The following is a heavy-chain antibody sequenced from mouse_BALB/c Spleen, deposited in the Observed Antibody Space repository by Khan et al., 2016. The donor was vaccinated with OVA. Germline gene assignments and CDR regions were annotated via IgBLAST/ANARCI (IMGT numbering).Heavy chain of an antibody. CDR1: GYTFINYW. Sequence: QVQLKQSGAELAKPGASVKMSCKASGYTFINYWILWVKQRPGQGLEWIGNINPSTGYTEYNQNFKDKATLTADKSSSTAYMQLSSLTSEDSAVYYCARRGLRWDFDNGGQGTTLTVSS. CDR2: INPSTGYT. CDR3: ARRGLRWDFDN. J-gene: IGHJ2*01. V-gene: IGHV1-7*01. D-gene: IGHD1-1*01.